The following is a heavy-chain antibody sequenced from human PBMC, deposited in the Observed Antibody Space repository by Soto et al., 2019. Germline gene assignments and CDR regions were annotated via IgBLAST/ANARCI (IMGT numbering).Heavy chain of an antibody. V-gene: IGHV4-59*01. CDR1: GGSISSFY. CDR2: IYYSGST. J-gene: IGHJ3*02. D-gene: IGHD4-17*01. CDR3: ERQYGDYVRGAFDI. Sequence: SETLSLTCTVSGGSISSFYWSWIRQPPGKGLEWIGYIYYSGSTNYNPSLKSRVTISVDTSKNQFSLKLSSVTAADTAVYYCERQYGDYVRGAFDIWGQGTMVTVSS.